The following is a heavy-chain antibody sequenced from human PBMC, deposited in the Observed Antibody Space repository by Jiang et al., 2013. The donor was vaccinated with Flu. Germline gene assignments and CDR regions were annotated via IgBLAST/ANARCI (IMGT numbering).Heavy chain of an antibody. D-gene: IGHD6-13*01. J-gene: IGHJ5*02. V-gene: IGHV1-69*15. CDR1: GGTISSYA. CDR3: ARDAAGYGSSWFTL. Sequence: SGGTISSYAMNWVRQAPGQGLEWMGRIMPIFGTENYGQKFQGRVTITADESTSTVYMELSSLTSEDSAIYYCARDAAGYGSSWFTLWGQGTLVSVSS. CDR2: IMPIFGTE.